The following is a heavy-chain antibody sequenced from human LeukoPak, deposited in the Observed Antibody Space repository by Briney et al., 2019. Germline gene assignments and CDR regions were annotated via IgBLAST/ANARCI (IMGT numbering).Heavy chain of an antibody. D-gene: IGHD3/OR15-3a*01. Sequence: GGSLRLSCVASGFTFSSYWMSWVRQAPGKGLEWVANIKEDGGEENYVDSVKGRFAISRDNAKKSLYLQMNSLRAEDTALYYCATMIFGGGFDYWGQGTLVTVSS. CDR2: IKEDGGEE. J-gene: IGHJ4*02. CDR1: GFTFSSYW. V-gene: IGHV3-7*01. CDR3: ATMIFGGGFDY.